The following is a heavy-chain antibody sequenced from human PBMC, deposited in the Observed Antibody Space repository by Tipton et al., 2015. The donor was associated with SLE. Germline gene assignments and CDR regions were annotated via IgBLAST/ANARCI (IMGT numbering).Heavy chain of an antibody. D-gene: IGHD1-26*01. Sequence: LRLSCTVSGGSISSSSYYWGWIRQPAGKGLEWIGRIYTSGSTYYNPSLKSRVTISVDTSKNQFSLKLSSVTAADTAVYYCARDHGGGAQDNWFDPWGQGTLVTVSS. J-gene: IGHJ5*02. CDR3: ARDHGGGAQDNWFDP. V-gene: IGHV4-61*02. CDR2: IYTSGST. CDR1: GGSISSSSYY.